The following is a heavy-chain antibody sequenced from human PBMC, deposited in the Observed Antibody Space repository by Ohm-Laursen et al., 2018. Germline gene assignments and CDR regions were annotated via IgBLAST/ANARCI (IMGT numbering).Heavy chain of an antibody. J-gene: IGHJ4*02. D-gene: IGHD6-19*01. CDR2: IYYSGST. CDR3: ARLSSLDSSRDY. V-gene: IGHV4-31*01. Sequence: SQTLSLTCTVSGGSISSGAYYWSWIRQHPGKGLEWIGYIYYSGSTYYNPSLKSLVTISVDTSKNQFSLKLSSVTAADTAVYCYARLSSLDSSRDYWGQGTLVTVSS. CDR1: GGSISSGAYY.